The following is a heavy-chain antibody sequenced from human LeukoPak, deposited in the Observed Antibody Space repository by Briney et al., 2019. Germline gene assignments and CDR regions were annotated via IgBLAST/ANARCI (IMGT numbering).Heavy chain of an antibody. J-gene: IGHJ6*02. CDR3: AKDRGGYYGSGTSYYFYGMDV. V-gene: IGHV3-43*02. CDR2: ISGDGDAT. D-gene: IGHD3-10*01. Sequence: GGSLSLSCAASGFTFGQYAMHWVRQAPGRGLEWVAVISGDGDATHYVDSVKGRFSISRDQSRSSLHLQMDTLRTEDTALYYCAKDRGGYYGSGTSYYFYGMDVWGQGTTVIVSS. CDR1: GFTFGQYA.